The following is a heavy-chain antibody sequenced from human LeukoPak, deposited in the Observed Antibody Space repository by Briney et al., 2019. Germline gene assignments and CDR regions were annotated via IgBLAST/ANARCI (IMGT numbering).Heavy chain of an antibody. CDR2: IYYSGST. V-gene: IGHV4-59*01. CDR3: ARALSDYGDYRFDY. D-gene: IGHD4-17*01. Sequence: SETLSLTCTVSGGSISSYYWSWIRQPPGKGLEWIGYIYYSGSTNYNPSLKSRVTISVDTSKNQFSLKLSSVTAADTAVYYCARALSDYGDYRFDYRGQGTLVTVSS. CDR1: GGSISSYY. J-gene: IGHJ4*02.